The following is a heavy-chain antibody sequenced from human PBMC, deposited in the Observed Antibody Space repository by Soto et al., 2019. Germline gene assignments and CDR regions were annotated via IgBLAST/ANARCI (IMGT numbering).Heavy chain of an antibody. CDR1: GNSFTTYW. Sequence: PGESLNISCQGSGNSFTTYWISWVRQMPGKGLEWMVRIDPGDSSTNYSPAFRGHITISVDTSNNTAHLQFSSLKAADTAVYYCARLEKWYYNYYGLDVWGQGTMVTVSS. CDR3: ARLEKWYYNYYGLDV. CDR2: IDPGDSST. J-gene: IGHJ6*02. V-gene: IGHV5-10-1*01. D-gene: IGHD1-26*01.